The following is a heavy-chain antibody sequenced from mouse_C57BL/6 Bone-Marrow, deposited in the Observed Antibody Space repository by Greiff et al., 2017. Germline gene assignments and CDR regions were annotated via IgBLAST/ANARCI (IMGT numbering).Heavy chain of an antibody. CDR3: AALYCYGSKGAMDY. CDR2: IYPGSGST. D-gene: IGHD1-1*01. CDR1: GYTFTSYW. Sequence: QVQLQQPGAELVKPGASVKMSCKASGYTFTSYWITWVKQRPGQGLEWIGDIYPGSGSTNYNEKFKSKATLTVDTSSSTAYLQLRSLTSEDSAVXYCAALYCYGSKGAMDYWGQGTSVTVSS. V-gene: IGHV1-55*01. J-gene: IGHJ4*01.